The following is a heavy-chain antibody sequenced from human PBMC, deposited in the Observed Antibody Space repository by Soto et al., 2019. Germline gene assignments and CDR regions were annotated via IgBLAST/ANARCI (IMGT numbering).Heavy chain of an antibody. D-gene: IGHD3-22*01. CDR1: YY. Sequence: YYWSGIRQPPGKGLEWIGYIYYSGSTYYNPSLKSRVTISVDTSKNQFSLKLSSVTAADTAVYYCARDAITMITQHWGQGTLVTVSS. CDR2: IYYSGST. V-gene: IGHV4-30-4*08. CDR3: ARDAITMITQH. J-gene: IGHJ1*01.